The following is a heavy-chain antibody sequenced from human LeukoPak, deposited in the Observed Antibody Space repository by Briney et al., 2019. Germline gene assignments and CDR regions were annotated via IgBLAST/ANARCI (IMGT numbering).Heavy chain of an antibody. CDR1: GFTFSSYG. CDR3: AKDPSPNYDYVWGSYPH. V-gene: IGHV3-23*01. D-gene: IGHD3-16*02. CDR2: ISGSGGST. J-gene: IGHJ4*02. Sequence: PGGSLRLSCAASGFTFSSYGMHWVRQAPGKGLEWVSAISGSGGSTYYADSVKGRFTISRDNSKNTLYLQMDSLRAEDTAVYYCAKDPSPNYDYVWGSYPHWGQGTLVTVSS.